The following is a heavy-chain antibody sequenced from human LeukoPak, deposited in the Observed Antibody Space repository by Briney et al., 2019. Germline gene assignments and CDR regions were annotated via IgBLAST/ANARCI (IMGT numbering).Heavy chain of an antibody. D-gene: IGHD3-22*01. CDR1: GGSISNYY. CDR2: IYYSGST. J-gene: IGHJ3*02. V-gene: IGHV4-59*08. CDR3: ARPGNYYDSSGRFDI. Sequence: SETLSLTCTASGGSISNYYWTWIRQPPGKGLEWIGYIYYSGSTNYNPSLKSRVTISVDTSKNQFSLKLSSVTAADTAVYYCARPGNYYDSSGRFDIWGQGTMVTVSS.